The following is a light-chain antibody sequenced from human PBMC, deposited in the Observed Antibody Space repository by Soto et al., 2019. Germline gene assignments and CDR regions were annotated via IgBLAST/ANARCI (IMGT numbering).Light chain of an antibody. Sequence: QSVLTQPASVSGSPGQSITVSCTATSSDVGYTFVSWYQHHPGKAPKLLIYDVANRPSGVSTRFSGSRSGDTASLTISGLQAEDEADYFSSAYTYTTTLLVFGTGTVVTVL. V-gene: IGLV2-14*03. CDR3: SAYTYTTTLLV. CDR2: DVA. CDR1: SSDVGYTF. J-gene: IGLJ1*01.